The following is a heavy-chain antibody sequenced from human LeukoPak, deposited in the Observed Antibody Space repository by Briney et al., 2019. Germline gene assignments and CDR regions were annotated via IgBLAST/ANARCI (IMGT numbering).Heavy chain of an antibody. V-gene: IGHV4-38-2*01. J-gene: IGHJ6*02. Sequence: SETLSLNCSVSGYSISSGYYWGWIRQPPGKGLEWIGIMYHSGRAYYNPSLKSRVTISVDTSNNQVSLKVSSVTAADTALYYCASGGRERSTVAAAGLFNGLDVWGQGTTVTVSS. CDR2: MYHSGRA. CDR1: GYSISSGYY. D-gene: IGHD6-13*01. CDR3: ASGGRERSTVAAAGLFNGLDV.